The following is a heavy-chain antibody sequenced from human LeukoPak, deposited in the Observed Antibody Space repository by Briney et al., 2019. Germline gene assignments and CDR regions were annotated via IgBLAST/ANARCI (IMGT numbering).Heavy chain of an antibody. CDR3: AKDHSSSPLILIDY. J-gene: IGHJ4*02. V-gene: IGHV3-23*01. CDR2: ISSSGSGGNT. D-gene: IGHD6-13*01. Sequence: PGGSLRLSCVASGVTLSNYAMSWARQAPGKGLEWVSGISSSGSGGNTYYADSVKGRFTISRDSSRSTLFLHMNTLRAEDTAIYYCAKDHSSSPLILIDYWGQGTLVTVSS. CDR1: GVTLSNYA.